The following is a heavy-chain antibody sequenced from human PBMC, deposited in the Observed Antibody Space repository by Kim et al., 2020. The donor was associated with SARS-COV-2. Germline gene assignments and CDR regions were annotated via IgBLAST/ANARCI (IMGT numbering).Heavy chain of an antibody. J-gene: IGHJ4*01. CDR3: LKVGSICFTDFYY. CDR1: GFTFSSYA. D-gene: IGHD3-3*02. V-gene: IGHV3-23*01. CDR2: IESSDDST. Sequence: GGSLRLSCATSGFTFSSYAMSWVRQAPGKALEWVSTIESSDDSTYYADSVKGRFTISRDNSKNTLSLQMNSLRADDTAVYYCLKVGSICFTDFYYWG.